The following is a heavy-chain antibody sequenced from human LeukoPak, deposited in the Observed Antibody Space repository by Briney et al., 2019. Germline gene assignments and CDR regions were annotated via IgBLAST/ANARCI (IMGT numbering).Heavy chain of an antibody. CDR3: AKAASATTRYYDY. V-gene: IGHV3-53*01. Sequence: GGSLRLSCAASGFTVSSNYMSWVRQAPGKGLEWVSVIYSGGSTYYADSVKGRFTISRDTSKNTVYLQMDSLRAEDTALYYCAKAASATTRYYDYWGQGTLVAVSS. CDR2: IYSGGST. D-gene: IGHD1-14*01. CDR1: GFTVSSNY. J-gene: IGHJ4*02.